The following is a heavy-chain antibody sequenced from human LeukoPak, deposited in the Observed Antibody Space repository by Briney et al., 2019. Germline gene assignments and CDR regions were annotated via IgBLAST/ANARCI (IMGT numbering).Heavy chain of an antibody. CDR1: GFAFDNYA. Sequence: GGSLRLSCAASGFAFDNYAVSWVRQAPGKGLKWVSSINRNGAGTAYTDSVKGRFTISRDNAKNSLYLQMNSLRAEDTAFYYCARERGCGGDCYYFDCWGQGTLVTVSS. CDR3: ARERGCGGDCYYFDC. D-gene: IGHD2-21*02. V-gene: IGHV3-20*04. CDR2: INRNGAGT. J-gene: IGHJ4*02.